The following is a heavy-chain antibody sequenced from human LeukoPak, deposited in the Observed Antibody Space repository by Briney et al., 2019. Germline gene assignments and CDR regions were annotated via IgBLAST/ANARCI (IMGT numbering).Heavy chain of an antibody. Sequence: GGSLRLSCSASGFTLRTYVMYWVRQAPGSGLEYVSAISGDGSSTHADSVKGRFTISRDTLFLQMSSLRPEDTAVYYCVRAQGYCSAGTCYFDLWGQGTLVTVSS. V-gene: IGHV3-64D*06. J-gene: IGHJ4*02. D-gene: IGHD2-15*01. CDR1: GFTLRTYV. CDR2: ISGDGSST. CDR3: VRAQGYCSAGTCYFDL.